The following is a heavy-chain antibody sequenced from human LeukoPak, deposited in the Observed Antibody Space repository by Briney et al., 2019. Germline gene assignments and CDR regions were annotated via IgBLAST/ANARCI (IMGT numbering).Heavy chain of an antibody. CDR2: IRSKANSYAT. V-gene: IGHV3-73*01. CDR1: GFTFSGSA. CDR3: TSREMTTVTHGKDFDY. J-gene: IGHJ4*02. D-gene: IGHD4-11*01. Sequence: GGSLRLSCAASGFTFSGSAMHWVRQASGKGLEWVGRIRSKANSYATAYAASVKGRFTISRDDSRNTAYLQMNSLKTEDTAVYYCTSREMTTVTHGKDFDYWGQGTLVTVSS.